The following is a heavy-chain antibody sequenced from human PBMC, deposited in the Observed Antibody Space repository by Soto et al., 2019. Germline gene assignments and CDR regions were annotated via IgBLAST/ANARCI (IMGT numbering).Heavy chain of an antibody. CDR1: VFTFSSYG. CDR3: ARESLGYCSGGSCYGFDY. V-gene: IGHV3-33*01. CDR2: IWYDGSNK. D-gene: IGHD2-15*01. J-gene: IGHJ4*02. Sequence: QVQLVESGGGVVQPGRSLRLSCAVSVFTFSSYGLHWVRQAPGKGLEWVAVIWYDGSNKYYADSVKGRFTISRDNSKNTLYLQMNSLRAEDTAVYYCARESLGYCSGGSCYGFDYWGQGTLVTVSS.